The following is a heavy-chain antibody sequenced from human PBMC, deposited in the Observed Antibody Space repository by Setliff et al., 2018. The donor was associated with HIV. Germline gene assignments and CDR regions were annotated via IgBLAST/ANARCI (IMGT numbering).Heavy chain of an antibody. J-gene: IGHJ4*02. CDR3: ARDTTYYYGSGSHH. D-gene: IGHD3-10*01. CDR2: ISSSGSTI. Sequence: LSLTCAVYGGSFSGYYWSWIRQAPGKGLEWVSYISSSGSTIYYADSVKGRFTISRDNAENSLYLQMNSLRAEDTAVYYCARDTTYYYGSGSHHWGQGTLVTVS. V-gene: IGHV3-11*04. CDR1: GGSFSGYY.